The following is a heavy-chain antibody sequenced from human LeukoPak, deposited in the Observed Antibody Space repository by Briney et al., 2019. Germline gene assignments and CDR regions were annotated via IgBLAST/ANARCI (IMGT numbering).Heavy chain of an antibody. CDR1: GGSISSYY. CDR2: IYYSGST. D-gene: IGHD2-8*01. J-gene: IGHJ6*03. CDR3: ARVWDIVLGRDYYYMDV. V-gene: IGHV4-59*01. Sequence: SETLSLTCTVSGGSISSYYWSWIRQPPGTGLEWIGYIYYSGSTNYNPSLKSRVTISVDTSKNQFSLKLSSVTAADTAVYYCARVWDIVLGRDYYYMDVWGKGTTVTVSS.